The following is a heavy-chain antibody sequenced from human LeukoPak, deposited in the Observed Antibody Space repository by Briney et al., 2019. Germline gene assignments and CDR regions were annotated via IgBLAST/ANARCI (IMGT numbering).Heavy chain of an antibody. CDR3: AKEKGYSYGYWYFDY. CDR1: GFTFSSYG. D-gene: IGHD5-18*01. CDR2: ISYDGSNK. Sequence: GRSLRLSCAASGFTFSSYGMHWVRQAPGKGLEWVAVISYDGSNKYYADSVKGRFTISRDDSKNTLYLQMNSLRAEDTAVCYCAKEKGYSYGYWYFDYWGQGTLVTVSS. J-gene: IGHJ4*02. V-gene: IGHV3-30*18.